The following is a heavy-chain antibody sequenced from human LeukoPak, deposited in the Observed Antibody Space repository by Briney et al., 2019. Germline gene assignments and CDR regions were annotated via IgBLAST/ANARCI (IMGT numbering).Heavy chain of an antibody. D-gene: IGHD6-19*01. V-gene: IGHV3-23*01. CDR1: GFTFNSYA. Sequence: TGGSLRLSCAASGFTFNSYAMYWVRQAPGKGLEWISGIFGSGGSAHYADSVKGRFTISRDNSKNTVFLQMNSLRAEDTAVYYCAKTAVGYSSGRYPGCPVDCWGQGTLVTVSS. CDR3: AKTAVGYSSGRYPGCPVDC. CDR2: IFGSGGSA. J-gene: IGHJ4*02.